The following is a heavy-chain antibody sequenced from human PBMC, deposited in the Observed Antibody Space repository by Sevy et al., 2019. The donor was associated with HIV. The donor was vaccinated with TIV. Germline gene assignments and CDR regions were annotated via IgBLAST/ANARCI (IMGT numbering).Heavy chain of an antibody. J-gene: IGHJ6*02. CDR3: AKEIGSSGWDLYYYGMDV. Sequence: GGSLRLSCAASGFIFTTYGMHWVRQAPGKGLEWVAIVSYDGSNKFYADSVKGRFTISRDNSKNTLYLQMNSLRTEDTAVYYCAKEIGSSGWDLYYYGMDVWGQGTTVTVSS. V-gene: IGHV3-30*18. CDR1: GFIFTTYG. D-gene: IGHD6-19*01. CDR2: VSYDGSNK.